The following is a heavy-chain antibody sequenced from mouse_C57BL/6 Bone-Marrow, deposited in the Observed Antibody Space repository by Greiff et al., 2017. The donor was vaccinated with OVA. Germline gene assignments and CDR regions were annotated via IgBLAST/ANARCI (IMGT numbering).Heavy chain of an antibody. Sequence: EVKLMESGAELVRPGASVKLSCTASGFNIKDDYMHWVKQRPEPGLEWIGWIDPENGDTEYASKFQGKATITADTSSNTAYLQLSSLTSEDTAVYYCTTRGTGPWFAYWGQGTLVTVSA. V-gene: IGHV14-4*01. CDR1: GFNIKDDY. D-gene: IGHD4-1*01. CDR2: IDPENGDT. J-gene: IGHJ3*01. CDR3: TTRGTGPWFAY.